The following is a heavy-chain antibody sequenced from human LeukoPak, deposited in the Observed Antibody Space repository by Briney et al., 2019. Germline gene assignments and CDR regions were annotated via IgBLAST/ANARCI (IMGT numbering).Heavy chain of an antibody. J-gene: IGHJ6*02. V-gene: IGHV3-74*01. CDR2: IRSDESNT. Sequence: GGSLRLSCAASGFSFSSYWMHWVRQAPGKGLVWVSFIRSDESNTRYADSVKGRFTISRDNAKNTLYLQMNSLRAEDTAMYYCARANYYGMDVWGQGTTVTVSS. CDR1: GFSFSSYW. CDR3: ARANYYGMDV.